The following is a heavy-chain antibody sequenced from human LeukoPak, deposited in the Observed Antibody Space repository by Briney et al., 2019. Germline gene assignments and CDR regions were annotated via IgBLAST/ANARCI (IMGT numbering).Heavy chain of an antibody. V-gene: IGHV3-23*01. CDR2: ISGSGDNT. J-gene: IGHJ4*02. D-gene: IGHD3-22*01. CDR1: GFTFGSHA. Sequence: PGGSLRLSCAASGFTFGSHAMSWVRQAPGKGLEWVSGISGSGDNTYYADSVKGRFTISRDNSKNTLYVQVNSLGTEDTAAYYCAKGSYYDSSGSFYFDYWGQGTLVTVSS. CDR3: AKGSYYDSSGSFYFDY.